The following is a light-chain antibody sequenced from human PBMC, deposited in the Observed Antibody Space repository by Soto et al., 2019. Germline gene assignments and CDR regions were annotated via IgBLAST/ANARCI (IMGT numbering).Light chain of an antibody. CDR3: QQYDSSPRT. Sequence: EIAFTQYPATLSLSPGERATLSCRASQSLSSSSFAWYQQKPGQPPRLLISGATSSAADIPDRFSGSGSGTDFTLTINRLEPEDFAVYHCQQYDSSPRTFGQGTKVDI. CDR2: GAT. CDR1: QSLSSSS. V-gene: IGKV3-20*01. J-gene: IGKJ1*01.